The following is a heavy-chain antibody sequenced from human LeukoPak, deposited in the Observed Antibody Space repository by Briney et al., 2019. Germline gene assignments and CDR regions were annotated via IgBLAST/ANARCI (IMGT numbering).Heavy chain of an antibody. CDR2: INPDGSEK. V-gene: IGHV3-7*01. CDR3: ATEPGIGYAFDI. CDR1: GITFRNYW. D-gene: IGHD3-10*01. J-gene: IGHJ3*02. Sequence: AGGPLRLSCVAPGITFRNYWMSWVRQAPGKGLEWVANINPDGSEKNYAQSVKGRFTISRDNAKNSVSLQMNSLRGEDTAVYYCATEPGIGYAFDIWGQGTRVTVSS.